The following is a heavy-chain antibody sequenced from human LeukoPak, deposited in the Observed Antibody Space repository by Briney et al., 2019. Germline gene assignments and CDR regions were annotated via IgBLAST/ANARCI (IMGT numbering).Heavy chain of an antibody. CDR1: GGSISSYY. D-gene: IGHD3-3*01. J-gene: IGHJ4*02. V-gene: IGHV4-59*01. Sequence: PSETLSLTCTVSGGSISSYYWSWIRQPPGKGLEWIGYIYYSGSTNYNPSLKSRVTISVDTSKNQFSLKLSSVTAADTAVYYCARVFVGYDFWSGHPTGYFDYWGQGTLVTVSS. CDR3: ARVFVGYDFWSGHPTGYFDY. CDR2: IYYSGST.